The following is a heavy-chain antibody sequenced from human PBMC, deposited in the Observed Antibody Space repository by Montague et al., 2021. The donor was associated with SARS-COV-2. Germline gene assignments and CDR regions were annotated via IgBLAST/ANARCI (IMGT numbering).Heavy chain of an antibody. D-gene: IGHD2/OR15-2a*01. J-gene: IGHJ4*02. CDR2: ISTDGSNQ. CDR1: GFTVSSNY. Sequence: SLRLSCAASGFTVSSNYMSWVRQAPGKGLERVAAISTDGSNQDFADSVKGRFTISRDNSKNTLYIQMNSLRVDDTAIYYCATRPPYFARPLVPLLDFWGQGTLVIVSS. CDR3: ATRPPYFARPLVPLLDF. V-gene: IGHV3-30*03.